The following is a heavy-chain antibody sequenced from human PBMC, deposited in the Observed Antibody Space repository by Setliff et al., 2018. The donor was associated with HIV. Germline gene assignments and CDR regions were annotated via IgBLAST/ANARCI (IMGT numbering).Heavy chain of an antibody. D-gene: IGHD1-20*01. V-gene: IGHV1-18*01. CDR1: GYNFNTYG. J-gene: IGHJ4*03. CDR2: ISGFNAKT. Sequence: ASVKVSCKASGYNFNTYGVSWVRQAPGQGPEWMGWISGFNAKTLYAPKFQDRVTLTTGTSTTTAHMELRSLRIGDTAIYYCARANSLLQYNEGWSPENPFNIWGQGTLVTVSS. CDR3: ARANSLLQYNEGWSPENPFNI.